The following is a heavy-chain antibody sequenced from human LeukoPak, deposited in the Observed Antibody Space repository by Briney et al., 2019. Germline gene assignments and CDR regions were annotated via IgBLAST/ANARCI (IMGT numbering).Heavy chain of an antibody. CDR1: RGSISSGNYY. CDR3: ARDLYGVPGVAFDI. Sequence: SQTLSLTCTVSRGSISSGNYYWSWIRQPAGKGLEWVGRIYNNGSTNYNPSLKSRVTISLDTSKNQFSLKLSSVTAADTAVYYCARDLYGVPGVAFDIWGQGTMVTVSS. V-gene: IGHV4-61*02. CDR2: IYNNGST. D-gene: IGHD4-17*01. J-gene: IGHJ3*02.